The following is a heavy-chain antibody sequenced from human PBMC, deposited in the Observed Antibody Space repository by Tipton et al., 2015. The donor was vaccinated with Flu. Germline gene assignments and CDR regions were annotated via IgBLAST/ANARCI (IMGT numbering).Heavy chain of an antibody. D-gene: IGHD6-19*01. J-gene: IGHJ4*02. Sequence: SGFTFSSYGMHWVRQAPGKGLEWVAFIRYDGSNKYYADSVKGRFTISRDNSKNTLYLQTNSLRAEDTAVYYCAKDGWDTSGWYPFDYWGQGTLVTVSS. CDR2: IRYDGSNK. CDR3: AKDGWDTSGWYPFDY. CDR1: GFTFSSYG. V-gene: IGHV3-30*02.